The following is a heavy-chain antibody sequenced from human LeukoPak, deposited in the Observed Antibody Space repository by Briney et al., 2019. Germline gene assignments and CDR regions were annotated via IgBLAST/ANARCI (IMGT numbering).Heavy chain of an antibody. CDR2: ISSSGSTI. CDR1: GSTFSSYE. D-gene: IGHD6-19*01. Sequence: GGSLRLSCAASGSTFSSYEMNWVRQAPGKGLEWVSYISSSGSTIYYADSVKGRFTISRDNAKNSLYLQMNSLRAEDTAVYYCARVTAVEYYFDYWGQGTLVTVSS. V-gene: IGHV3-48*03. J-gene: IGHJ4*02. CDR3: ARVTAVEYYFDY.